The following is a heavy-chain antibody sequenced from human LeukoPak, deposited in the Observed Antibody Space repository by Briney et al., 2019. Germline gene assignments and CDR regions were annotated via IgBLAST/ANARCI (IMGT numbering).Heavy chain of an antibody. V-gene: IGHV4-39*01. CDR1: GGSIRSSYYY. CDR3: ARRATYYDFWSGPLRFDP. Sequence: PSETLSLTCTVSGGSIRSSYYYWGWIRQPPGKGLEWIGSIYDSGSTYYNPSLKSRVTISVDTSKNQFSLKVNSVTAADTAVYYCARRATYYDFWSGPLRFDPWGQGTLVTVSS. CDR2: IYDSGST. D-gene: IGHD3-3*01. J-gene: IGHJ5*02.